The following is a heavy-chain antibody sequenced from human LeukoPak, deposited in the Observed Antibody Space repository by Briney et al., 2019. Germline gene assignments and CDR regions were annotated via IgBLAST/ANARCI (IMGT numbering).Heavy chain of an antibody. D-gene: IGHD3-22*01. CDR3: ARGPALRYYYDSSGYKYYFDY. CDR1: GGSFSGYY. V-gene: IGHV4-34*01. J-gene: IGHJ4*02. Sequence: PSETLSLTCAVYGGSFSGYYWSWLRQPPGKGLEWIGEINHSGSTSYNPSLKSRVTISVDTSKNQFSLKLSSVTAADTAVYYCARGPALRYYYDSSGYKYYFDYWGQGTLVTVSS. CDR2: INHSGST.